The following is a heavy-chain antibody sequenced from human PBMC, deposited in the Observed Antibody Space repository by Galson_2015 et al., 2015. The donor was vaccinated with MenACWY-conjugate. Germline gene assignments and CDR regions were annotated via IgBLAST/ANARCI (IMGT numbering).Heavy chain of an antibody. J-gene: IGHJ4*02. Sequence: SLRLSCAASGFTFSSYAMSWVRQAPGKGLEWVSAIRGSGGDTYYAGSVKGRFTISRDNSKNTLYLQMNSLRAEDTAVYYCAKDYRSGTSRSFDYWGQGTLVTVSS. D-gene: IGHD2-2*01. CDR1: GFTFSSYA. V-gene: IGHV3-23*01. CDR3: AKDYRSGTSRSFDY. CDR2: IRGSGGDT.